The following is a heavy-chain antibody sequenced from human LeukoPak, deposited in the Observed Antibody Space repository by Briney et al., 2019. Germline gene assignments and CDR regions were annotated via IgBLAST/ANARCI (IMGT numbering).Heavy chain of an antibody. V-gene: IGHV3-21*04. CDR1: GFTFSSCG. CDR3: ATETIGRHYDY. CDR2: IGPTGTDR. Sequence: GGSLRLSCAASGFTFSSCGFNWVRQAPGKGLEWVSSIGPTGTDRYYADSVRGRFTISRDNAKNSMYLQMASLRDEDTAVYCATETIGRHYDYWGQGTLLTVSS. D-gene: IGHD1-14*01. J-gene: IGHJ4*02.